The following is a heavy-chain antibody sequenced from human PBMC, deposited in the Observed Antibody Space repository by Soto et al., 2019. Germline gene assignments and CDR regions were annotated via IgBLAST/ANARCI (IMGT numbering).Heavy chain of an antibody. CDR1: GFTFSNYG. CDR3: AKEGPITSWYLDY. J-gene: IGHJ4*02. Sequence: QVQLVESEGGVVQPGRSLRLSCAASGFTFSNYGMHWVRQAPGKGLEWVTVISYDGNVEYYADSVKGRFTSSRDKSKNSLYLQMNSLRTKDSAVYYWAKEGPITSWYLDYWGQGTLVTVSS. CDR2: ISYDGNVE. V-gene: IGHV3-30*18. D-gene: IGHD2-2*01.